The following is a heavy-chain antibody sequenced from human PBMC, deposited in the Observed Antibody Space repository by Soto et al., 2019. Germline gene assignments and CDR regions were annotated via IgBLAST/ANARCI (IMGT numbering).Heavy chain of an antibody. D-gene: IGHD4-17*01. J-gene: IGHJ4*02. CDR1: RFTSGGHG. V-gene: IGHV3-30*18. Sequence: PGGSLRLSCAASRFTSGGHGRHWVRQAPGKGLEWVAVISYDGSNKYYADSVKGRFTISRDNSKNTLYLQMNSLRAEDTAVYYCANTYGEENYWGQGTLVTVSS. CDR3: ANTYGEENY. CDR2: ISYDGSNK.